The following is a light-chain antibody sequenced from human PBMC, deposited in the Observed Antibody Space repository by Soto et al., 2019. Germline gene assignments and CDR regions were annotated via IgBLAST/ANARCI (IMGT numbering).Light chain of an antibody. Sequence: SYELAQPPSVSVARGKTARITCGGNNIGSKSVHWYQQKPGQAPVLVIYYDSDRPSGIPERFSGSNSGNTATLTISRVEAGDEADYYCQVWDSSSDHHVVFGGGTQLTVL. CDR3: QVWDSSSDHHVV. CDR1: NIGSKS. V-gene: IGLV3-21*04. CDR2: YDS. J-gene: IGLJ2*01.